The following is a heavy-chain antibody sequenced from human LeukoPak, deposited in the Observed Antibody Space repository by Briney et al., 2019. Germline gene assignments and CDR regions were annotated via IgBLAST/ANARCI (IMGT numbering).Heavy chain of an antibody. CDR3: ARGPGYTTKWSLDY. V-gene: IGHV4-4*07. CDR2: IYPTGAR. J-gene: IGHJ4*02. Sequence: SETLSLTCTVSGGSINSLYWTWIRQPAGGGLEWIGRIYPTGARDYNPSLKSRVTMSVDTSENYLSLNLSSVTAADTAVYYCARGPGYTTKWSLDYWGQGTLVAVSS. CDR1: GGSINSLY. D-gene: IGHD1-1*01.